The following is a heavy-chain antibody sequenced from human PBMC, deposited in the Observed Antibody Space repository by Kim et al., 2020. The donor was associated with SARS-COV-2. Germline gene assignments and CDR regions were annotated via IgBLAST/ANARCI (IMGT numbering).Heavy chain of an antibody. D-gene: IGHD3-22*01. CDR2: IIPIFGTA. CDR3: ARAMSKGLLVARRYYFDY. CDR1: GGTFSSYA. V-gene: IGHV1-69*13. Sequence: SVKVSCKASGGTFSSYAISWVRQAPGQGLEWMGGIIPIFGTANYAQKFQGRVTITADESTSTAYMELSSLRSEDTAVYYCARAMSKGLLVARRYYFDYWGQGTLVTVSS. J-gene: IGHJ4*02.